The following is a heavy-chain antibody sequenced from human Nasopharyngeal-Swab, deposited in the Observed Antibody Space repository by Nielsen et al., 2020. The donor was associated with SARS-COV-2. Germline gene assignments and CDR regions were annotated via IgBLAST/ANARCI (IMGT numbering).Heavy chain of an antibody. D-gene: IGHD6-19*01. CDR2: ISAYNGNT. CDR1: GYTFTSYG. V-gene: IGHV1-18*01. CDR3: ARAVGQQWLVRRNYFDY. Sequence: ASVNVSCKASGYTFTSYGISWVWQAPGQGLEWMGWISAYNGNTNYAQKLQGRVTMTTDTSTSTAYMELRSLRSDDTAVYYCARAVGQQWLVRRNYFDYWGQGTLVTVSS. J-gene: IGHJ4*02.